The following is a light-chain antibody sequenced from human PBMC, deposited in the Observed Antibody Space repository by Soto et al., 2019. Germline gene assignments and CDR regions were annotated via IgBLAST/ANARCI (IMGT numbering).Light chain of an antibody. CDR3: QLLGSSPRWT. J-gene: IGKJ1*01. CDR2: DAS. Sequence: EIVMTQSPGTLSVSPGERATLFCRASQSVRSSLAWYQQKPGQAPRLFIYDASTRATGIPDRFSGSGSGTDFTLTISRRQPEDFAVYYCQLLGSSPRWTFGPGTKVEIK. V-gene: IGKV3-20*01. CDR1: QSVRSS.